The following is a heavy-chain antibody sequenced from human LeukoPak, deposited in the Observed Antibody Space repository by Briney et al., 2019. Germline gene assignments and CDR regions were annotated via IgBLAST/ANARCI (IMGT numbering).Heavy chain of an antibody. D-gene: IGHD1-26*01. CDR1: GFTFSSYA. V-gene: IGHV3-23*01. Sequence: RGSLRLSCAASGFTFSSYAMSWVRQAPGKGLEWVSAISGSGGSTYYADSVKGRFTISRDNSKNTLYLQMNSLRAEDTAVYYCARGRHSGSYYDPLWYWGQGTLVTVSS. CDR3: ARGRHSGSYYDPLWY. CDR2: ISGSGGST. J-gene: IGHJ4*02.